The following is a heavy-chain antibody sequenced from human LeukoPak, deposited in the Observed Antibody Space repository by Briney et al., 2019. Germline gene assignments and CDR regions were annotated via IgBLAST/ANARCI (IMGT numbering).Heavy chain of an antibody. CDR2: IYTVGST. CDR1: GDSMNFYY. J-gene: IGHJ4*02. V-gene: IGHV4-4*07. D-gene: IGHD1-1*01. Sequence: SETLSLTCSVSGDSMNFYYWSWIRQPAGKGLEWIGRIYTVGSTNYNPSLKGRVTMSVDTSKNQFSLRLTSVTAADTAVYYCARGQGTVNFDYWGQGTLVTVSS. CDR3: ARGQGTVNFDY.